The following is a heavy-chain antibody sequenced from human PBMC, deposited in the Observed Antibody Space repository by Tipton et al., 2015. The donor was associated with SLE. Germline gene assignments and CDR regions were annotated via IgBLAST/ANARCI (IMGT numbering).Heavy chain of an antibody. CDR3: ARDFFDY. Sequence: TLSLTCTVSGGSISSYYWSWIRQPPGKGLEWIGYIYYSGSTNYNPPLKSRVTISVDTSKNQFSLKLSSVTAADTAVYYCARDFFDYWGQGTLVTVSS. J-gene: IGHJ4*02. CDR1: GGSISSYY. V-gene: IGHV4-59*01. CDR2: IYYSGST.